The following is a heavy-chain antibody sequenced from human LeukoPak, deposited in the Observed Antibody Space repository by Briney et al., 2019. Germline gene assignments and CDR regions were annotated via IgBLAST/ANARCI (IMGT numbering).Heavy chain of an antibody. D-gene: IGHD2-15*01. CDR2: INHSGST. J-gene: IGHJ3*02. V-gene: IGHV4-39*07. CDR3: ARGRGRKLFVVAFDI. Sequence: SETLSLTCTVSSGYISNSNYYWGWIRQPPGKGLEWIGEINHSGSTNYNPSLKSRVTISVDTSKNQLSLKLSSVTAADTAVYYCARGRGRKLFVVAFDIWGQGTMVTVSS. CDR1: SGYISNSNYY.